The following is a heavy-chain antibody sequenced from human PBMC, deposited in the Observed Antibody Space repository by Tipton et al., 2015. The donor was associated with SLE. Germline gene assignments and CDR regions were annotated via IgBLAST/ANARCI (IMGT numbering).Heavy chain of an antibody. V-gene: IGHV3-30*02. CDR3: AKRVTDGSSAGY. Sequence: SLRLSCAASGFTFSSYGLHWVRQAPGKGLEWVAFIRSEGTKKNYAESVKGRFNISRDNSKNTLYLQMNSLRPEDTAAYSCAKRVTDGSSAGYWGQGTLVTVAS. J-gene: IGHJ4*02. CDR1: GFTFSSYG. CDR2: IRSEGTKK. D-gene: IGHD3-22*01.